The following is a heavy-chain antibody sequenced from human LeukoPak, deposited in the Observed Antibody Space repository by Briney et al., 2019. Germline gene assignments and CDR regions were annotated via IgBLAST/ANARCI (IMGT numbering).Heavy chain of an antibody. V-gene: IGHV1-18*01. Sequence: ASVKVSCKASGYTFNSYGISWVRQAPGQGLEWMGRISGYNGNTNYAQKLQGRVTMTIDTSTSTAYMELRSLRSDDTAVYYCARVAVAGYSLGDYWGQGTLVTVSS. D-gene: IGHD6-19*01. CDR1: GYTFNSYG. CDR2: ISGYNGNT. J-gene: IGHJ4*02. CDR3: ARVAVAGYSLGDY.